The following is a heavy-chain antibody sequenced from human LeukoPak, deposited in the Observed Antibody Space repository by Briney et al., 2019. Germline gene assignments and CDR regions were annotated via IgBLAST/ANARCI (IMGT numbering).Heavy chain of an antibody. CDR2: ISHSGGST. CDR1: GFTFPTYA. V-gene: IGHV3-23*01. CDR3: ARDDHPGY. J-gene: IGHJ4*02. Sequence: SGGSLRLSCAASGFTFPTYAMTWVRQAPGKGLEWVSGISHSGGSTYYADSVKGRFNISRDNSKNTLYLQMNSLRAEDTAVYYCARDDHPGYWGQGTLVTVSS.